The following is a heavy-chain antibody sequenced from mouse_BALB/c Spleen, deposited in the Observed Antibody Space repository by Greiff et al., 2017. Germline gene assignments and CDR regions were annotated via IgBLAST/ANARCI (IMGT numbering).Heavy chain of an antibody. CDR2: INPSNGRT. D-gene: IGHD2-1*01. CDR3: ARGRDYGNSFDY. CDR1: GYTFTSYW. V-gene: IGHV1S81*02. J-gene: IGHJ2*01. Sequence: QVHVKQSGAELVKPGASVKLSCTASGYTFTSYWMHWVKQRPGQGLEWIGEINPSNGRTNYNEKFKSKATLTVDKSSSTAYMQLSSLTSEDSAVYYCARGRDYGNSFDYWGQGTTLTVSS.